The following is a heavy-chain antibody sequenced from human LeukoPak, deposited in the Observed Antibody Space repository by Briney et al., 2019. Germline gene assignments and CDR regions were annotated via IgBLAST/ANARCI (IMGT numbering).Heavy chain of an antibody. CDR3: AKDYLGASHTFDI. CDR1: GFTFSSYG. CDR2: ISYDGSNK. V-gene: IGHV3-30*18. D-gene: IGHD1-26*01. J-gene: IGHJ3*02. Sequence: GGSLILSCAASGFTFSSYGMHWVRQAPGRGLEWVAVISYDGSNKYYADSVKGRFTISRDNSKNTLYLQMNSLRAEDTAVYYCAKDYLGASHTFDIWGQGTMVTVSS.